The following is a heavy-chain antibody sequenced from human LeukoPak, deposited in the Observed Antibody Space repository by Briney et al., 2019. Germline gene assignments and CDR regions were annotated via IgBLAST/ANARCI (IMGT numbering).Heavy chain of an antibody. V-gene: IGHV4-59*01. Sequence: PSETLSLTCTVSGGSISSYYWSWLRQPPGKGLEWIGYIYYSGSTNYNPSLKSRVTISVDTSKNQFSLKLSSVTAADTAVYYCARTERDILTGYFFDYWGQGTLVTVSS. J-gene: IGHJ4*02. CDR3: ARTERDILTGYFFDY. CDR2: IYYSGST. CDR1: GGSISSYY. D-gene: IGHD3-9*01.